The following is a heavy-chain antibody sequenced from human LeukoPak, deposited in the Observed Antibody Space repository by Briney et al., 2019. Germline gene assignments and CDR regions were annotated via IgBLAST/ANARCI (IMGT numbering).Heavy chain of an antibody. D-gene: IGHD3-22*01. J-gene: IGHJ4*02. CDR2: IIPIFGTA. Sequence: SVKVSCKASGYTFTSYDINWVRQAPGQGLEWMGGIIPIFGTANYAQKFQGRVTITADESTSIAYMELSSLRSEDTAVYYCARDLSLSGFYYDSSGYYSYYFDYWGQGTLVTVSS. V-gene: IGHV1-69*13. CDR1: GYTFTSYD. CDR3: ARDLSLSGFYYDSSGYYSYYFDY.